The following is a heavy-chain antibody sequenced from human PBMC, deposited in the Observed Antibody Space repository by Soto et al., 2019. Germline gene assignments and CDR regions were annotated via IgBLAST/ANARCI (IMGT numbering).Heavy chain of an antibody. Sequence: QVQLVQSGAEVKKPGSSVKVSCKASGGTFSSYAISWVRQAPGQGLEWMGGIIPIFGTANYAQKFQGRVTVDADESTSAADRELSSLRSEATAVYYCARDECCPGGYSYGLDYWGQGTLVTVSS. V-gene: IGHV1-69*12. CDR2: IIPIFGTA. CDR1: GGTFSSYA. D-gene: IGHD5-18*01. J-gene: IGHJ4*02. CDR3: ARDECCPGGYSYGLDY.